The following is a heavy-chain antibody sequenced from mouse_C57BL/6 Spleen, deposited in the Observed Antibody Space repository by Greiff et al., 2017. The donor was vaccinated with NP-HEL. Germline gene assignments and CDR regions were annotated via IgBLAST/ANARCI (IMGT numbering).Heavy chain of an antibody. Sequence: VQLQQSGAELVRPGTSVKVSCKASGYAFTNYLIEWVKQRPGQGLEWIGVINPGSGGTNYNEKFKGKATLTADKSSSTAYMQLSSLTSEDSAVYFCARSQKFEGLRRDGFAYWGQGTLVTVSA. CDR2: INPGSGGT. CDR3: ARSQKFEGLRRDGFAY. V-gene: IGHV1-54*01. J-gene: IGHJ3*01. CDR1: GYAFTNYL. D-gene: IGHD2-4*01.